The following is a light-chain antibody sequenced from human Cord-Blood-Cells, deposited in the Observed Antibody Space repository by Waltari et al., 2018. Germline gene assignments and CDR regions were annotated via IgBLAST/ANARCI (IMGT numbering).Light chain of an antibody. CDR3: MIWHSSAWV. CDR1: SGLNVGPSR. Sequence: QAVLTQPASLSASPGASASLTCTLRSGLNVGPSRISWSQQKPGSPPQYLLRYKSDSDKQQGSGVPSRFSGSKDASANAGILLISGLQSEDEADYYCMIWHSSAWVFGGGTKLTVL. CDR2: YKSDSDK. V-gene: IGLV5-45*01. J-gene: IGLJ3*02.